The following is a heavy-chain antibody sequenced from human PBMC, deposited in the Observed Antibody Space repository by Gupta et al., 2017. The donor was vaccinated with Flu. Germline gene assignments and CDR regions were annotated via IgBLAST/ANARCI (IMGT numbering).Heavy chain of an antibody. CDR3: ARDPPDYGDYIWGAFDM. J-gene: IGHJ3*02. Sequence: QAPGQGLEWMGWINPYNGNTVHAQNFQGRVTMTTDSSTAYMELRGLRSDDTAVYYCARDPPDYGDYIWGAFDMWGQGTVVTVSS. V-gene: IGHV1-18*01. CDR2: INPYNGNT. D-gene: IGHD4-17*01.